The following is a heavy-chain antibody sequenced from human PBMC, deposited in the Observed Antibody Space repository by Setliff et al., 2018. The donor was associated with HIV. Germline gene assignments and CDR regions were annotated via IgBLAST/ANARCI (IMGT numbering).Heavy chain of an antibody. V-gene: IGHV3-49*03. CDR3: TRSNWGSTPDFDY. CDR2: IRSKAHGGTT. D-gene: IGHD7-27*01. J-gene: IGHJ4*02. CDR1: GFTFGDYV. Sequence: PGGSLRLSCITSGFTFGDYVMSWFHQAPGKGLEWVGFIRSKAHGGTTEYAASVEVRFIISRDDSKSIAYLQMNSLKTEDTAVYYCTRSNWGSTPDFDYWGQGTMVTVSS.